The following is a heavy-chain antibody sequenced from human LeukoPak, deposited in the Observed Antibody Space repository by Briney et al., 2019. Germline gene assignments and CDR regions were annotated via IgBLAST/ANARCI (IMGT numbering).Heavy chain of an antibody. V-gene: IGHV4-59*12. CDR1: GGSISSYY. J-gene: IGHJ4*02. D-gene: IGHD6-19*01. Sequence: SETLSLTCTVSGGSISSYYWSWIRQPPGKGLEWIGYIYYSGGTNYNPSLKSRVTISVDTSKNQFSLKLSSVTAADTAVYYCARDPFGYSSGSYWGQGTLVTVSS. CDR2: IYYSGGT. CDR3: ARDPFGYSSGSY.